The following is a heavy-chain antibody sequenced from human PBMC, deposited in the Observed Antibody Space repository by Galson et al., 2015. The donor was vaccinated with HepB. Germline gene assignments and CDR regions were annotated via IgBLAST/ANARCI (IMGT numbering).Heavy chain of an antibody. CDR3: ATRSSWYYFDY. CDR2: IYYSGST. D-gene: IGHD6-13*01. V-gene: IGHV4-39*01. J-gene: IGHJ4*02. Sequence: ETLSLTCTVSGGSISSSSYYWGWIRQPPGKGLEWIGSIYYSGSTYYNPSLKSRVTISVDTSKNQFSLKLSSVTAADTAVYYCATRSSWYYFDYWGQGTLVTVSS. CDR1: GGSISSSSYY.